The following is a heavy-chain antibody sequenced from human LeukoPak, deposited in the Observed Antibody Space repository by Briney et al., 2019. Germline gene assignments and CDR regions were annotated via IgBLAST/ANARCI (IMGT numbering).Heavy chain of an antibody. CDR2: MNPNSGNT. D-gene: IGHD4/OR15-4a*01. CDR1: GYTFTSYD. V-gene: IGHV1-8*01. J-gene: IGHJ6*02. Sequence: ASVTVSCTASGYTFTSYDINWVRQATGQGLEWVGWMNPNSGNTGYAQKFQGRVTMTRNTSISTAYMELSSLRSEDTAVYYCASFRGAIPDYYYYGMDVWGQGTTVTVSS. CDR3: ASFRGAIPDYYYYGMDV.